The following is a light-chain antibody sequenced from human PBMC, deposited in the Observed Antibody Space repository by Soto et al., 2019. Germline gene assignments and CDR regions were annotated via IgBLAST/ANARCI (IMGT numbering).Light chain of an antibody. J-gene: IGLJ1*01. CDR3: AAWDDSLNGREV. Sequence: QSVLTQPPSASGTPGQRVTISCSGSSSNIGSNSVNWYQQLPGAAPKLLIYSNNQRPSGVPDRFSGSKSGTSASLAISGLQSEDEADYYCAAWDDSLNGREVFGTGTKSPS. V-gene: IGLV1-44*01. CDR2: SNN. CDR1: SSNIGSNS.